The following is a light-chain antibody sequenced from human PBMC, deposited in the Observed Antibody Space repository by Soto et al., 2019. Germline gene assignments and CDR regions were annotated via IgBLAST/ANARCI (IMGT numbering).Light chain of an antibody. Sequence: EIVLTQSPGTLSLSPWERATLSCRASHSVTSSYLAWYQQKPGQAPRLLIYGASGRATGIPDRFSGGGSGTDFTLTISRLEPEDFAVYYCQQYVSSPITFGGGTKVDIK. CDR3: QQYVSSPIT. CDR1: HSVTSSY. CDR2: GAS. J-gene: IGKJ4*01. V-gene: IGKV3-20*01.